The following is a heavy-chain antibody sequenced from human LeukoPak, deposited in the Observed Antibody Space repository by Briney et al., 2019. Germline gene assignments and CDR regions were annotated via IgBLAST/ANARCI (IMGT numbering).Heavy chain of an antibody. V-gene: IGHV3-21*01. CDR1: GFTFSSYE. CDR3: ARDWGSPGIADY. J-gene: IGHJ4*02. CDR2: ISSRSDYI. D-gene: IGHD3-16*01. Sequence: GGSLRLSCAASGFTFSSYEVNWVRQAPGKGLEWVSSISSRSDYIYYADSLKGRFTISRDNAKNSLYLQMNSLRVEDTAVYYCARDWGSPGIADYWGQGTLVTVSS.